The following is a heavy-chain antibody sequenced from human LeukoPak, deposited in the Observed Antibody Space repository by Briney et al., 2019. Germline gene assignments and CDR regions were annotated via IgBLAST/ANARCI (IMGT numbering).Heavy chain of an antibody. CDR2: ISNSSKTI. CDR3: ARDHRSGSGSGTQANDY. V-gene: IGHV3-48*02. Sequence: PGGSLRLSCAASGFTFSYYSMNWVRQAPGKGLEWVSYISNSSKTIYYADSVKGRFTISRDNAKKSLDLQMNSLRDEDTAVYYCARDHRSGSGSGTQANDYWGQGTLVTVSS. D-gene: IGHD3-10*01. J-gene: IGHJ4*02. CDR1: GFTFSYYS.